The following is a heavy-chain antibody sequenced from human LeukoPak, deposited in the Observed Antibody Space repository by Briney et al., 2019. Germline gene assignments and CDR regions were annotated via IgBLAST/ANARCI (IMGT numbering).Heavy chain of an antibody. D-gene: IGHD3-10*01. V-gene: IGHV4-34*01. Sequence: SETLSLTCAVYGGSFSGYYWSWIRQPPGKGLEWIGEINHSGSTNYNPSLKSRVTISVDTSKNQFPLKLSSVTAADTAVYYCARVWFGELSAFDPWGQGTLVTVSS. CDR1: GGSFSGYY. J-gene: IGHJ5*02. CDR3: ARVWFGELSAFDP. CDR2: INHSGST.